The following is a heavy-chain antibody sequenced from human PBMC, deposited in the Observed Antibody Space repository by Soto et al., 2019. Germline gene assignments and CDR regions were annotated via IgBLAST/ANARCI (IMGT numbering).Heavy chain of an antibody. CDR2: IIPIFGTA. CDR3: ARGSIVATIYYGMDV. J-gene: IGHJ6*02. Sequence: SVKVSCKASGGTFSSYAISWVLQAPGQGLEWMGGIIPIFGTANYAQKFQGRVTITADESTSTAYMELSSLRSEDTAVYYCARGSIVATIYYGMDVWGQGTTVTVSS. V-gene: IGHV1-69*13. CDR1: GGTFSSYA. D-gene: IGHD5-12*01.